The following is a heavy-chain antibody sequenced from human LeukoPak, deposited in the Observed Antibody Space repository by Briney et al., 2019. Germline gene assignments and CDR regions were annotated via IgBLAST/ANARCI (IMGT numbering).Heavy chain of an antibody. V-gene: IGHV4-59*01. Sequence: SETLSLTCTVSGGSISSYYWGWIRQPPGKGLEWIGYIYYSGSTNYNPSLKSRVTISVDTSKNQFSLKLSSVTAADTAVYYCARGRSGSYIRPYYYFDYWGQGTLVTVSS. D-gene: IGHD1-26*01. CDR3: ARGRSGSYIRPYYYFDY. J-gene: IGHJ4*02. CDR1: GGSISSYY. CDR2: IYYSGST.